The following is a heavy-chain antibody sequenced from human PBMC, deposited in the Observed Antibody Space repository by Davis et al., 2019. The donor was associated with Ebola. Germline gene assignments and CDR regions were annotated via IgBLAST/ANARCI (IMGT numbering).Heavy chain of an antibody. CDR1: GDSISSRNW. CDR2: IYHVWNT. CDR3: ARAFGGYTYALDY. Sequence: SETLSLTCAVSGDSISSRNWWRWVRQSPGKGLEWIGEIYHVWNTNSNPSLKSRISISVDMSKNQFSLRLTSVTAADTAMYYCARAFGGYTYALDYWGQGTLVTVSS. V-gene: IGHV4-4*02. J-gene: IGHJ4*02. D-gene: IGHD5-18*01.